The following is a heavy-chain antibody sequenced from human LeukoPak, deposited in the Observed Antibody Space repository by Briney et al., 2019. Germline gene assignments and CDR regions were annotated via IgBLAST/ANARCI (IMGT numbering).Heavy chain of an antibody. Sequence: GGSPRLSCAASGFTFSSYNMNWVRQAPGKGLEWLSYISSSSSTIYYAASVKGRFTISRDNAKNALHVQMNSLRDEDTAVYYCARGDLDYWGQGTLVTVSS. V-gene: IGHV3-48*02. CDR1: GFTFSSYN. J-gene: IGHJ4*02. CDR3: ARGDLDY. CDR2: ISSSSSTI.